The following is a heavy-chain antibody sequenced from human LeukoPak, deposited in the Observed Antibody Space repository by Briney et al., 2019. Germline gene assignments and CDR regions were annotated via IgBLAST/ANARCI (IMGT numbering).Heavy chain of an antibody. V-gene: IGHV1-18*04. CDR1: GYTFISYY. J-gene: IGHJ4*02. D-gene: IGHD5-18*01. CDR2: ISAYSGNT. CDR3: AKDLRGYSYGPKYFDY. Sequence: ASVKVSCKASGYTFISYYMHWVRQAPGQGLEWMGWISAYSGNTNYAQKLQGRVTMTTDTSTSTAYMELRSLRSDDTAVYYCAKDLRGYSYGPKYFDYWGQGTLVTVSS.